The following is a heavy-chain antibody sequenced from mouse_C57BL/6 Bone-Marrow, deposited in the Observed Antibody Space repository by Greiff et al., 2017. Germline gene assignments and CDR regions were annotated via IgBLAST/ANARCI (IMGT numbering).Heavy chain of an antibody. J-gene: IGHJ2*01. D-gene: IGHD1-1*01. CDR2: IYPGDGDN. V-gene: IGHV1-82*01. CDR1: GYAFSSSW. Sequence: VQLQQSGPELVKPGASVKISCKASGYAFSSSWMNWVKQRPGKGLEWIGRIYPGDGDNNYNGKFKGKATLTADKSSSTAYMQLSSLTSEDSAVYFCALFITTVVAPFWGQGTTLTVSS. CDR3: ALFITTVVAPF.